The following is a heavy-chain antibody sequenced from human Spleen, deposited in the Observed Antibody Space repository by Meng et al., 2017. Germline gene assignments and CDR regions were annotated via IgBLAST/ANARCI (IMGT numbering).Heavy chain of an antibody. V-gene: IGHV3-21*01. CDR3: ASIVGATRVGDY. D-gene: IGHD1-26*01. Sequence: GESLRLSCAASGFTFSSYSMNWVRQAPGKGLEWVSSISSSSSYIYYADSVKGRFTISRDNAKNSLYLQMNSLRAEDTAVYYCASIVGATRVGDYWGQGTLVTVSS. J-gene: IGHJ4*02. CDR1: GFTFSSYS. CDR2: ISSSSSYI.